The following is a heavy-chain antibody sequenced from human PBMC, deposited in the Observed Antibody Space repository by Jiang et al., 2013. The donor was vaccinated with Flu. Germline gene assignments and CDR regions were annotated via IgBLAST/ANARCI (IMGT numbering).Heavy chain of an antibody. J-gene: IGHJ6*02. CDR2: XKQDGSEK. D-gene: IGHD3-22*01. V-gene: IGHV3-7*04. CDR3: ARLYDSSGYYWGYYYYGMDV. Sequence: NXKQDGSEKYYVDSVKGRFTISRDNAKNSLYLQMNSLRAEDTAVYYCARLYDSSGYYWGYYYYGMDVWGQGTTVTVSS.